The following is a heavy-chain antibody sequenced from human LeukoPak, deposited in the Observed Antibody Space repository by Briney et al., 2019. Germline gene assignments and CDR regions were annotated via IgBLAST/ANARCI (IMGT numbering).Heavy chain of an antibody. J-gene: IGHJ4*02. CDR3: AKAPEGIVVLTSGYFGS. D-gene: IGHD3-22*01. CDR2: ISWNSGNI. V-gene: IGHV3-9*01. CDR1: GFTFDDYA. Sequence: PGRSLRLSCAASGFTFDDYAMHWVRQAPGKGLEWVSGISWNSGNIDYADSVKGRFTISRDNAKNSLYLQMNSLRAEDTALYYCAKAPEGIVVLTSGYFGSWGQGTLVTVSS.